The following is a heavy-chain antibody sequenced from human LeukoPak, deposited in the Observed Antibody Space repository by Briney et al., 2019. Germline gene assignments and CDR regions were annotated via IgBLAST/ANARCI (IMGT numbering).Heavy chain of an antibody. V-gene: IGHV3-74*03. Sequence: GGSLRLSCVASGFTFSNYWMHWVRQAPGKGLVWVSRIKSDGSTTMYADSVKGRFTISRDNAKNSLYLQMNSLRAEDTAVYYCARPGVTTVYWGQGTLVTVSS. CDR2: IKSDGSTT. CDR3: ARPGVTTVY. D-gene: IGHD4-17*01. CDR1: GFTFSNYW. J-gene: IGHJ4*02.